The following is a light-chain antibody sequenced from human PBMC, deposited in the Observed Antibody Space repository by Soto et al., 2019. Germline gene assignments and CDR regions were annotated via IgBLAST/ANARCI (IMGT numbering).Light chain of an antibody. V-gene: IGKV1-5*01. CDR3: QQYDNNSPALT. Sequence: DIQMTQSPSTLSASLGDRVTITFRARQIIRHFLAWNQQSPGTAPKLLIYEGSSLEGGVPLWFSESGSRTEVTLTISSLQSKNFATYHFQQYDNNSPALTFGQETKVEIK. J-gene: IGKJ1*01. CDR2: EGS. CDR1: QIIRHF.